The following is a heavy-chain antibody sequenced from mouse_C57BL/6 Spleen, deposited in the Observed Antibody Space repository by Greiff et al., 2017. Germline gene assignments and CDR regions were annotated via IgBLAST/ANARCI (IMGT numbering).Heavy chain of an antibody. CDR1: GYSFTDYN. Sequence: EVQLQQSGPELVKPGASVKISCKASGYSFTDYNMNWVKQSTGKSLEWIGVINPNYGTTSYNQKFKGKATLTVDKSSSTAYMQLNSLTSEDSAVYYCAGGYGCDGAAMDYWGQGTSVTVAS. D-gene: IGHD2-2*01. J-gene: IGHJ4*01. V-gene: IGHV1-39*01. CDR2: INPNYGTT. CDR3: AGGYGCDGAAMDY.